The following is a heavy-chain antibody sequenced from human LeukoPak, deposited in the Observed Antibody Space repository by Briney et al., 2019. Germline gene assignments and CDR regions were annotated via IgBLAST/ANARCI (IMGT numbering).Heavy chain of an antibody. CDR1: GGTFSSYA. CDR2: IIPILGIA. V-gene: IGHV1-69*04. J-gene: IGHJ4*02. Sequence: ASVKVSFQASGGTFSSYAISWVRQAPGQGLEWMGRIIPILGIATYAQKFQGRVTITADKSTSTAYMELSSLRSEDTAVYYCARVDTAMVKSFDYWGQGTLVTVSS. CDR3: ARVDTAMVKSFDY. D-gene: IGHD5-18*01.